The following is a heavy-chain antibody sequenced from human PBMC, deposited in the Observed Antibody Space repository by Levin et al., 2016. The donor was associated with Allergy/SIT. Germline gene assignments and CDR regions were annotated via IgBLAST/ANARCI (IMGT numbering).Heavy chain of an antibody. CDR3: ARGSDNRVSGSGSKIYYYYGMDV. Sequence: ASVKVSCKASGYTFTSYYMHWVRQAPGQGLEWMGIINPSGGSTSYAQKFQGRVTMTRDTSTSTVYMELSSLRSEDTAVYYCARGSDNRVSGSGSKIYYYYGMDVWGQGTTVTVSS. CDR1: GYTFTSYY. D-gene: IGHD3-10*01. J-gene: IGHJ6*02. CDR2: INPSGGST. V-gene: IGHV1-46*01.